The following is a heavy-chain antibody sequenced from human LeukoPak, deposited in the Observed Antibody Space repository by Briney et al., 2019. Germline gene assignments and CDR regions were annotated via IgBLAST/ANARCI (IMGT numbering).Heavy chain of an antibody. CDR3: ARDTGTVVDY. CDR2: IYYSGST. D-gene: IGHD4-23*01. CDR1: GGSISTYY. Sequence: PSETLSLTCTVSGGSISTYYWSWIRQPPGKGLEWIGYIYYSGSTNYNPSLKSRVTTSVDTSKNQFSLKLSSVTAADTAVYYCARDTGTVVDYWGQGTLATVSS. J-gene: IGHJ4*02. V-gene: IGHV4-59*01.